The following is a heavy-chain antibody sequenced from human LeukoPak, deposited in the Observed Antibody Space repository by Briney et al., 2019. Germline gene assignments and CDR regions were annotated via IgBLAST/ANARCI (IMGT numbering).Heavy chain of an antibody. CDR3: ARVSLIFCYYMDV. CDR2: ISPSGTDI. J-gene: IGHJ6*03. Sequence: GGSLRLSCAVSGFTFTDTYMTWIRQAPGKGLESLSYISPSGTDISYADSVKGRFTISRDNAKNSLYLQMNSLRAEDTAVYYCARVSLIFCYYMDVWGKGTTVTISS. V-gene: IGHV3-11*01. CDR1: GFTFTDTY. D-gene: IGHD3-9*01.